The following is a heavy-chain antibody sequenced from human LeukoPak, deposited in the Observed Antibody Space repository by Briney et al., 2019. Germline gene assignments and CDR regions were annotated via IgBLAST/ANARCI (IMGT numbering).Heavy chain of an antibody. D-gene: IGHD4-17*01. V-gene: IGHV1-2*02. CDR1: GYTFTGYY. J-gene: IGHJ4*02. CDR3: ATLTTVTTELDY. CDR2: INPNSGGT. Sequence: ASVKVSCKSSGYTFTGYYMHWVRQAPGQGLAWMGWINPNSGGTNYAQKFQGRVTMTRDTSISTAYMELSRLRSDDTAVYYCATLTTVTTELDYWGQGTLVTVSS.